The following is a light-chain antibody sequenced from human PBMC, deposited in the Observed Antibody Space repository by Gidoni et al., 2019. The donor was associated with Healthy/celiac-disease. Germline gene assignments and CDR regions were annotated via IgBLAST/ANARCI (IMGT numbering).Light chain of an antibody. V-gene: IGKV2-28*01. Sequence: DIVMTQSPLSLPVTPGEPASISCRSSQSLLHSNGYKYLDWYLQKPGQSPQLLIYLGSNRASGVPDRFSGSGSGTDCTLKISRVEAEDVGVYYCMQALQTGTFGQGTKVEIK. CDR1: QSLLHSNGYKY. CDR3: MQALQTGT. J-gene: IGKJ1*01. CDR2: LGS.